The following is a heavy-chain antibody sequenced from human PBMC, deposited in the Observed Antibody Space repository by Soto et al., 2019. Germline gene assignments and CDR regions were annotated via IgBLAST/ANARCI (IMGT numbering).Heavy chain of an antibody. D-gene: IGHD6-6*01. Sequence: SLRLSCAASGFTFSSYAMHWVRQAPGKGLEWVAVISYDGSNKYYADSVKGRFTISRDNSKNTLYLQMNSLRAEDTAVYYCARVLGQYSSSSVDYWGQGTLVTVSS. CDR3: ARVLGQYSSSSVDY. CDR2: ISYDGSNK. CDR1: GFTFSSYA. V-gene: IGHV3-30-3*01. J-gene: IGHJ4*02.